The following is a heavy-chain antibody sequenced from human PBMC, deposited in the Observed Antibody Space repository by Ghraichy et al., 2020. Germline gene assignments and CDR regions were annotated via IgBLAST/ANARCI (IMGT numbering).Heavy chain of an antibody. CDR3: ASSPVTTYGTALDY. CDR1: GFTFSTYW. Sequence: LSLTCAASGFTFSTYWMHWVRQAPGKGLVWVSRLTADGSTTVYADSVKGRFTISRDNAKSTLYLQMNSLRAEDTAVYYCASSPVTTYGTALDYWGQGNLVTVSS. J-gene: IGHJ4*02. CDR2: LTADGSTT. V-gene: IGHV3-74*01. D-gene: IGHD4-17*01.